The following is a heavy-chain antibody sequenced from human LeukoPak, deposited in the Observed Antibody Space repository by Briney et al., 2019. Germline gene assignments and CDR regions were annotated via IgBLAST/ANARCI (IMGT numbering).Heavy chain of an antibody. Sequence: PSETLSLTCTVSGGSISSYYWSWIRQPPGKGLEWIGYIYTSGSTNYNPSLKSRVTISVDTSKNQFSLKLSSVTAADTAVYYCARLDTAMGYGSWGQGTLVTVSS. D-gene: IGHD5-18*01. CDR1: GGSISSYY. CDR3: ARLDTAMGYGS. V-gene: IGHV4-4*09. J-gene: IGHJ5*01. CDR2: IYTSGST.